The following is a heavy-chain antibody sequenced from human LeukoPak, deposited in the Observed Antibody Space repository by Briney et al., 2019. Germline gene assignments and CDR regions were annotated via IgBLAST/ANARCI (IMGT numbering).Heavy chain of an antibody. CDR2: ISGSGGST. Sequence: GGSLRLSCAASGFTFSSYAMSWVRQAPGKGLEWVSAISGSGGSTYYADSVKGRFTISRGNSKNTLYLQMNSLRAEDTAVYYCAQSGEVTTFDYWGQGTLVTVSS. V-gene: IGHV3-23*01. D-gene: IGHD4-17*01. CDR3: AQSGEVTTFDY. J-gene: IGHJ4*02. CDR1: GFTFSSYA.